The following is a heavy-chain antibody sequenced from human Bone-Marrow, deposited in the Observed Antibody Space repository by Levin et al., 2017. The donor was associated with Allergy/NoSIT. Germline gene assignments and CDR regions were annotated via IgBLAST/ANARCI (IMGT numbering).Heavy chain of an antibody. D-gene: IGHD3-9*01. CDR1: GGSISSSNW. Sequence: NPSETLSLTCAVSGGSISSSNWWSWVRQPPGKGLEWIGEIYHSGSTNYNPSLKSRVTISVDKSKNQFSLKLSSVTAADTAVYYCARGAWENYDILTGYYKVNWFDPWGQGTLVTVSS. CDR2: IYHSGST. CDR3: ARGAWENYDILTGYYKVNWFDP. V-gene: IGHV4-4*02. J-gene: IGHJ5*02.